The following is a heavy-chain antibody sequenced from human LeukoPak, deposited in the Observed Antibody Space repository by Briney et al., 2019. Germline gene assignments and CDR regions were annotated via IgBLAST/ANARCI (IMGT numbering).Heavy chain of an antibody. V-gene: IGHV1-8*01. CDR1: GYTFTSYD. CDR3: ARIAAAGTLLTTVVRSGYFDY. CDR2: MNPNSGNT. Sequence: ASVKVSCKASGYTFTSYDINWVRQATGQGLEWMGWMNPNSGNTGYAQKFQGRVTMTRNTSISTAYMELSSLRSEDTAVYYCARIAAAGTLLTTVVRSGYFDYWGQGTLVTVSS. D-gene: IGHD6-13*01. J-gene: IGHJ4*02.